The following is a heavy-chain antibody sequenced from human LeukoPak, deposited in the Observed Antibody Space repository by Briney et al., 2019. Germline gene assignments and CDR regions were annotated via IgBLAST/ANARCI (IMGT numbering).Heavy chain of an antibody. CDR1: GYTFTGYY. D-gene: IGHD3-22*01. Sequence: ASVKVSCKASGYTFTGYYMHWVRQAPGQGLEWMGWINPNSGGTNYAQKFRGRVTMTRDTSISTAYMELSRLRSDDTAVYYCATDRMYYYDSSGYYNWFDPWGQGTLVTVSS. CDR2: INPNSGGT. V-gene: IGHV1-2*02. CDR3: ATDRMYYYDSSGYYNWFDP. J-gene: IGHJ5*02.